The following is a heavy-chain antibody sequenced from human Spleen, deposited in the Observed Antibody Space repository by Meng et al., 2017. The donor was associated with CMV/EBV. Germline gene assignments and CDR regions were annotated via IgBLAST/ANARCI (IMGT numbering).Heavy chain of an antibody. D-gene: IGHD3-3*01. CDR1: GGSFSGYY. J-gene: IGHJ6*02. Sequence: SETLSLTCAVYGGSFSGYYWSWIRQPPGKGLEWIGEINHSGSTNYNPSLKSRVTISVDTSKNQFSLTLSSVTAADTPVYYCAARRLRFLEWFWDYGMDVWGQGTTVTVSS. CDR2: INHSGST. V-gene: IGHV4-34*01. CDR3: AARRLRFLEWFWDYGMDV.